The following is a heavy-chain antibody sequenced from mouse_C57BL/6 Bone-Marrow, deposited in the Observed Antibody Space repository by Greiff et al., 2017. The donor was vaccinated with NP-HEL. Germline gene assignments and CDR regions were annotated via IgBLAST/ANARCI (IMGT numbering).Heavy chain of an antibody. CDR3: TRDWFAY. CDR1: GFNIKDDY. CDR2: IDPENGDT. J-gene: IGHJ3*01. Sequence: DVKLQESGAELVRPGASVKLSCTASGFNIKDDYMHWVKQRPEQGLEWIGWIDPENGDTEYASKFQGKATITADTSSNTAYLQLSSLTSEDTAVYYCTRDWFAYWGQGTLVTVSA. V-gene: IGHV14-4*01.